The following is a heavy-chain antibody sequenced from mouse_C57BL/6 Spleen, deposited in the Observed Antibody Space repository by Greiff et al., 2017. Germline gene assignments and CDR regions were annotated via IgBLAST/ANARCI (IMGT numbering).Heavy chain of an antibody. CDR3: ARVPNYYGSSPYYFDY. CDR1: GFTFSDYY. J-gene: IGHJ2*01. V-gene: IGHV5-16*01. D-gene: IGHD1-1*01. CDR2: INYDGSST. Sequence: DVKLVESEGGLVQPGSSMKLSCTASGFTFSDYYMAWVRQVPEKGLEWVANINYDGSSTYYLDSLKSRFIISRDNAKNILYLQMSSLKSEDTTTYYCARVPNYYGSSPYYFDYWGQGTTLTVSS.